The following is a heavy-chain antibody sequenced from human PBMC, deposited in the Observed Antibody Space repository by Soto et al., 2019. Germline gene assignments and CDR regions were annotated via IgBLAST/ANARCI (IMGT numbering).Heavy chain of an antibody. V-gene: IGHV4-31*03. D-gene: IGHD3-10*01. J-gene: IGHJ5*02. CDR1: GGSISSGGYY. Sequence: SETLSLTCTVSGGSISSGGYYWSWIRQHPGKGLEWIGYIYYSGSTYYNPSLESRVTISVDTSKNQFSLKLSSVTAADTAVYYCAREEVAYYGSGSYNWFDPWGQGTLVTVSS. CDR2: IYYSGST. CDR3: AREEVAYYGSGSYNWFDP.